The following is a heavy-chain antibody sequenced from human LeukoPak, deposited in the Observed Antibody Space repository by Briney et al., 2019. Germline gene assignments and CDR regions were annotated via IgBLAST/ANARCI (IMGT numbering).Heavy chain of an antibody. V-gene: IGHV4-30-4*01. D-gene: IGHD3-22*01. CDR3: AREGTMIVALFDY. CDR2: IYYSGST. J-gene: IGHJ4*02. CDR1: GGSISSGDYY. Sequence: SETLSLTCTVSGGSISSGDYYWSWIRQPPGKGLEWIGYIYYSGSTYYNPSLKSRVTISVDTSKNQFSLKLSSVTAADTAVHYCAREGTMIVALFDYWGQGTLVTVSS.